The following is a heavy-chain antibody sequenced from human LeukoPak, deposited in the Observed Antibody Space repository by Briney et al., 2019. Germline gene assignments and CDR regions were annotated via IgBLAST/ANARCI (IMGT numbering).Heavy chain of an antibody. CDR2: IDSSGDYM. J-gene: IGHJ4*02. Sequence: CLRPSCEASGFTFNTYSMNWARQAPGKGLEWVSSIDSSGDYMCCADSVKGRFIISRDNAKDSLYLQMNSLRDEDTAVYYCLRGDRRDYWGQGTLVTVSS. CDR1: GFTFNTYS. V-gene: IGHV3-21*06. CDR3: LRGDRRDY.